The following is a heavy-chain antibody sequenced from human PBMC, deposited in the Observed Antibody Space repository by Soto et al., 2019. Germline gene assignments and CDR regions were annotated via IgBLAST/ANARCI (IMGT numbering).Heavy chain of an antibody. Sequence: GALRLSCAASGFTFSSYSMNWDRQAPGEGLEWVSYISSSSSTIYYAESVKGRFTISRDTAKNSLYLQMNSLRAEDTAVYYCAREAGHYYDSSGYYIRYYFDYWGQGT. CDR1: GFTFSSYS. CDR3: AREAGHYYDSSGYYIRYYFDY. V-gene: IGHV3-48*01. CDR2: ISSSSSTI. J-gene: IGHJ4*02. D-gene: IGHD3-22*01.